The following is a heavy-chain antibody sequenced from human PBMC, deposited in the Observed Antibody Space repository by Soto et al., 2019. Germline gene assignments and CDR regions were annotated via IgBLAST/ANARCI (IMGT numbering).Heavy chain of an antibody. CDR1: GYRFTSSW. CDR2: VYPSDSDV. V-gene: IGHV5-51*01. CDR3: KKGATTPFDS. J-gene: IGHJ4*02. D-gene: IGHD1-26*01. Sequence: GESLKISCQGSGYRFTSSWIGWVRQMPGKGLEWLGNVYPSDSDVRYSPSFEGRVTISADNSINTAYLHLLNLKASDTAIYYCKKGATTPFDSSRQGHRLTVSS.